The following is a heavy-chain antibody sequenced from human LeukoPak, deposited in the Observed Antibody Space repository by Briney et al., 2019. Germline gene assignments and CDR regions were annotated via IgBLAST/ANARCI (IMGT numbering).Heavy chain of an antibody. CDR2: FDPEDGET. V-gene: IGHV1-24*01. CDR1: GYTLTELS. D-gene: IGHD3-22*01. CDR3: ATWDSGFSYYFDY. J-gene: IGHJ4*02. Sequence: ASVKVSCKVPGYTLTELSMHWVRQAPGKGLEWMGGFDPEDGETIYAQKFQGRVTMTEDTSTDTAYMELSSLRSEDTAVYYCATWDSGFSYYFDYWGQGTLVTVSS.